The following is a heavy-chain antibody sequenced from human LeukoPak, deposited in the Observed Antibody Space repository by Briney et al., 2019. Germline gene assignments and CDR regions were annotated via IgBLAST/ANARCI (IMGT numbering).Heavy chain of an antibody. J-gene: IGHJ4*02. Sequence: GGSLRLSCAASGFTFSSDWMSWVRQAPGEGRGWVSNIKEDGREKYYVDSVRGRFTISRDNAKNSLYLQMKSLRAQDTRWYYCARETPAGGYYSNYLDYWGQGTLVTVSS. CDR3: ARETPAGGYYSNYLDY. V-gene: IGHV3-7*01. CDR1: GFTFSSDW. CDR2: IKEDGREK. D-gene: IGHD3-3*01.